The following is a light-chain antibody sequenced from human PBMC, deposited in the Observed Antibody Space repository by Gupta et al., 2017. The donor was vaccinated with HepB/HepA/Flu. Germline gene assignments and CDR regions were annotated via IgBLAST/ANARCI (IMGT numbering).Light chain of an antibody. V-gene: IGKV4-1*01. CDR1: QSVLYSPNNKNY. J-gene: IGKJ2*01. Sequence: DIVMTQSPDSLAVSLGERATINCKSSQSVLYSPNNKNYLAWYQQKPGQPPKLLIYWASTRESGVPDRFSGSGSGTDFTLTISSLQAEDVAVYYCQQYHSPPYTFGQGTKLEIK. CDR2: WAS. CDR3: QQYHSPPYT.